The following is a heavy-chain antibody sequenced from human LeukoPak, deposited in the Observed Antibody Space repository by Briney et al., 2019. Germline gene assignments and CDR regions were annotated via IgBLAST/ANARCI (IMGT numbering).Heavy chain of an antibody. J-gene: IGHJ4*02. Sequence: SETRPLTCTVSGGSITSYYWSWIRQPPGKGLEWIGYIYYSGSTNYNPSLKSRVTILVDTSKNQFSLKLSSVTAADTAVYYCARVRYCSGGGCYYFDYWGQGTLVTVSS. CDR3: ARVRYCSGGGCYYFDY. CDR2: IYYSGST. V-gene: IGHV4-59*01. CDR1: GGSITSYY. D-gene: IGHD2-15*01.